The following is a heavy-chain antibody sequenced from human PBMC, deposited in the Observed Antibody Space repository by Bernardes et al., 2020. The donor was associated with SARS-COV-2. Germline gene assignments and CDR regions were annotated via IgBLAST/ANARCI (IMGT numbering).Heavy chain of an antibody. CDR2: INPNSGGT. J-gene: IGHJ6*02. Sequence: ASVKVSCKASGYTFTGYYMHWVRQAPVQGLDWMGWINPNSGGTNYAQKFQGRVTMTRDTSISTAYMELSRLRSDDTAVYYLARDKAYSGGDCYPYYYYAMDVWGQGTTVTVSS. V-gene: IGHV1-2*02. CDR1: GYTFTGYY. CDR3: ARDKAYSGGDCYPYYYYAMDV. D-gene: IGHD2-21*02.